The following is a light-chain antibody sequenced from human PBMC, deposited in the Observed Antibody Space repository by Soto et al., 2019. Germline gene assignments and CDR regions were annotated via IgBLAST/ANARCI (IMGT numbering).Light chain of an antibody. CDR3: QQYDSYWT. J-gene: IGKJ1*01. Sequence: QMNQVPFPLSSSLRRQVTLTFPANPGISSWLAWYQQKPGKAPKLLIYKASSLQSGVPSRFSGSGSGTEFTLTISSLQPDDFATYYCQQYDSYWTFGQGTKVEIK. V-gene: IGKV1-5*03. CDR2: KAS. CDR1: PGISSW.